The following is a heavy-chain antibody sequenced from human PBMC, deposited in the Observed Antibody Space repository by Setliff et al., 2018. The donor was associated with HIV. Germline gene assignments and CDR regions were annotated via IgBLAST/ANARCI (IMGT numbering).Heavy chain of an antibody. V-gene: IGHV1-69*13. J-gene: IGHJ5*02. D-gene: IGHD3-3*01. CDR3: ARDIPHDYTFWSGSTRFDP. Sequence: GASVKVSCKASGDTFSKHAVSWVRQAPGQGLEWMGSFIPTYDTTSYAREFQGRLTITADESTSTVYMDLSRLTSDDTAIFFCARDIPHDYTFWSGSTRFDPWGQGTLVTVSS. CDR2: FIPTYDTT. CDR1: GDTFSKHA.